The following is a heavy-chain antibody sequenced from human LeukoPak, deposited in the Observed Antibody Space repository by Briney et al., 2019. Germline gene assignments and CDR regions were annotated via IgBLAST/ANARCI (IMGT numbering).Heavy chain of an antibody. D-gene: IGHD3-22*01. CDR1: GYTFTSYD. Sequence: APVKVSCKASGYTFTSYDINWVRQATGQGLEWMGWMNPNSGNTGYAQKFQGRVTMTRNTSISTAYMELSSLRSEDTAVYYCAITPTYYYDSSGYSFGYWGQGTLVTVSS. CDR2: MNPNSGNT. J-gene: IGHJ4*02. V-gene: IGHV1-8*01. CDR3: AITPTYYYDSSGYSFGY.